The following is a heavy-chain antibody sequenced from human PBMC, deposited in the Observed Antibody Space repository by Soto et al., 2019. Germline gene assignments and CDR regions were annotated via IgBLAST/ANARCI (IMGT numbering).Heavy chain of an antibody. V-gene: IGHV3-30*04. CDR2: IAYDGSNR. J-gene: IGHJ5*02. Sequence: QVQLVESGGGVVQPGRSLRPSCAASGFSISRSAMHWVRQAPGKGLEWVAVIAYDGSNRWYADSAKGRFTISRDNSTNTVYLEMSSLRGEDTAVYYCARDLQAGTDNVNWFAPWGQGTLVTVSS. CDR3: ARDLQAGTDNVNWFAP. D-gene: IGHD1-1*01. CDR1: GFSISRSA.